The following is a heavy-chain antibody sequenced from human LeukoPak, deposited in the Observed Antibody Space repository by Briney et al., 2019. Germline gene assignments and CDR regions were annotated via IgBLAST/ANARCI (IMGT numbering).Heavy chain of an antibody. CDR2: ISAYNGNT. D-gene: IGHD4-17*01. CDR1: GYTFTSYG. Sequence: ASVKVSCKASGYTFTSYGISWVRQAPGQGLEWMGWISAYNGNTNYAQKLQGRVTMTTDTSTSTAYMELRSLRSDDTAVYYCARDRTTVTPGAFDIWDQGTMVTVSS. V-gene: IGHV1-18*01. CDR3: ARDRTTVTPGAFDI. J-gene: IGHJ3*02.